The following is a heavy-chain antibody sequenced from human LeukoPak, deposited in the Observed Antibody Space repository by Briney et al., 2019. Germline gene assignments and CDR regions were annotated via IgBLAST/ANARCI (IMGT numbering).Heavy chain of an antibody. CDR3: ARDYDILTGYKYNWFDP. CDR2: INSDGSST. D-gene: IGHD3-9*01. CDR1: GFTFSSYW. V-gene: IGHV3-74*01. Sequence: GGSLRLSCAASGFTFSSYWMHWVRQAPGKGLVWVSRINSDGSSTSYADSVKGRFTISRDNAKNTLYLQMNSLRAEDTAVYYCARDYDILTGYKYNWFDPWGQGTLVTVSS. J-gene: IGHJ5*02.